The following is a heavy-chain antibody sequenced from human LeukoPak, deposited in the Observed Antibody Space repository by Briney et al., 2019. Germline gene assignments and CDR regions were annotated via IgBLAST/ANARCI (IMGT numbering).Heavy chain of an antibody. V-gene: IGHV4-59*01. CDR2: IYYSGST. Sequence: PSETLSLTCTVSGGSISSYYWSWIRQPPGKGLEWIGYIYYSGSTNYNPSLKSRDTISVDTSKNQFSLKLSSVTAADTAVYYCARRVAPGRFDYWGQGTLVTVSS. J-gene: IGHJ4*02. CDR1: GGSISSYY. CDR3: ARRVAPGRFDY. D-gene: IGHD3-3*01.